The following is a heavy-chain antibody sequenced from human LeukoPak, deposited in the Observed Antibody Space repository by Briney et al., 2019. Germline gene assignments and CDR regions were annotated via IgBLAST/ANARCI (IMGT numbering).Heavy chain of an antibody. Sequence: GGSLRLSCAASGFTFGSNWMSWVRQAPGKGLEWVAVISYDGSNKYYADSVKGRFTISRDNSKNTLYLQMNSLRAEDTAVYYCARDLDYYDSSGFLFDYWGQGTLVTVSS. V-gene: IGHV3-30*03. CDR3: ARDLDYYDSSGFLFDY. D-gene: IGHD3-22*01. CDR1: GFTFGSNW. CDR2: ISYDGSNK. J-gene: IGHJ4*02.